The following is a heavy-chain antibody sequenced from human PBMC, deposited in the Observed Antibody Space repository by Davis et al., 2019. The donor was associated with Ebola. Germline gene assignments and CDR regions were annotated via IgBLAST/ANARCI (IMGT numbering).Heavy chain of an antibody. D-gene: IGHD5-12*01. CDR2: TYYDRSKWFY. Sequence: HSQTLSLTCAISGDNVSTNIPAWNWIRQSPSRGLEWLGRTYYDRSKWFYDYALSVKSRITINPDTSKNQFSLQLNSVTPEDTAVYYCARGWLRSSFDYWGQGTPVIVSS. CDR1: GDNVSTNIPA. V-gene: IGHV6-1*01. CDR3: ARGWLRSSFDY. J-gene: IGHJ4*02.